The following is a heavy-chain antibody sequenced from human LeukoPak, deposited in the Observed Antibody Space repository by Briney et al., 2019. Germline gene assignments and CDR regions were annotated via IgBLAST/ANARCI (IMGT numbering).Heavy chain of an antibody. CDR2: ISWNSGSI. J-gene: IGHJ4*02. V-gene: IGHV3-9*01. CDR1: GFTFDDYA. Sequence: GGSLRLSCAASGFTFDDYAMHWVRQAPGKGLEWVSGISWNSGSIGYADSVKGRFTISRDNAKNSLYLQMNSLRAEDTALYYCAKATNYYDSSGYSSHFDYWGQGTLVTVSS. CDR3: AKATNYYDSSGYSSHFDY. D-gene: IGHD3-22*01.